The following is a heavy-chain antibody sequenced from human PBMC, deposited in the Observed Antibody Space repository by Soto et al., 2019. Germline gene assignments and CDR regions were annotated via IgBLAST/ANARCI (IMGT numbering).Heavy chain of an antibody. Sequence: SSETLSLTCTVSGGSISSYYWSWIRQPAGKGLEWIGRIYTSGSTNYNPSLKSRVTMSVDTSKNQFSLKLSSVTAADTAVYYCARDPKSYDPWDYYYGMDVWGQGTTVTVSS. CDR1: GGSISSYY. CDR2: IYTSGST. V-gene: IGHV4-4*07. J-gene: IGHJ6*02. CDR3: ARDPKSYDPWDYYYGMDV. D-gene: IGHD3-22*01.